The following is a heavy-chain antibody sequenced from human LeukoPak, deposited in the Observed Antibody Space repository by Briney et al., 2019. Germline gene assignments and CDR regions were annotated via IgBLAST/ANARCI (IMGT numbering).Heavy chain of an antibody. CDR2: IKQDGSEK. V-gene: IGHV3-7*01. J-gene: IGHJ6*03. CDR1: GFTFSNYW. CDR3: ARDFYYMDV. Sequence: GGSLRLSCAASGFTFSNYWMTWVRQAPGKGLEWVANIKQDGSEKDYVDSVKGRFTISRDNAKRSSYLQVNSLRAEDTAVYYCARDFYYMDVWGKGTTVTISS.